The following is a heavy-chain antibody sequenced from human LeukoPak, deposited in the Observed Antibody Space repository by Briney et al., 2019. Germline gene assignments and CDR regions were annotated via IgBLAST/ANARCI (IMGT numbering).Heavy chain of an antibody. V-gene: IGHV3-74*01. CDR3: ARDEGLRYFDWLPLDY. J-gene: IGHJ4*02. CDR2: INTDGSST. D-gene: IGHD3-9*01. Sequence: GGSLRLSCAASGFTFSNYWMHWVRQAPGKGLVWVSRINTDGSSTSYADSAKGRFTISRDNAKNTLYLQMNSLRAEDTAVYYCARDEGLRYFDWLPLDYWGQGILVTVSS. CDR1: GFTFSNYW.